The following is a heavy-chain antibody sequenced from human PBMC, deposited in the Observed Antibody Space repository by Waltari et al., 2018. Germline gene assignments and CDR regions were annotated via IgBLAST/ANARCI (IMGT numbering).Heavy chain of an antibody. CDR1: GGSIIRTTYY. CDR2: SYYSGSP. Sequence: QLQLQESGPGLVKPSETLSLTCIVSGGSIIRTTYYWGWIRQPPGKGLEWIGSSYYSGSPNYKPSLKSRVTISVDTSKNRFSLKVSSVTAADTALYYCATHSANHDYHYYAMDVWGLGTTVTVSS. J-gene: IGHJ6*02. D-gene: IGHD2-15*01. CDR3: ATHSANHDYHYYAMDV. V-gene: IGHV4-39*01.